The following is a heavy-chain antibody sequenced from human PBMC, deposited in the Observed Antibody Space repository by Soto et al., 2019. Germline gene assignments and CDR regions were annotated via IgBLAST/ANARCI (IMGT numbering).Heavy chain of an antibody. J-gene: IGHJ4*02. CDR3: ARWVEVSLDYFDS. D-gene: IGHD1-20*01. CDR1: GGSMSNGYYY. Sequence: LSLTCTVSGGSMSNGYYYWSWVRQNPGKGLEWIGHIYHSGRTYYNPSLKSRVGILVDTSKNQFSLNLNSVTAADTAVYYCARWVEVSLDYFDSWGQGTPVTVS. V-gene: IGHV4-31*03. CDR2: IYHSGRT.